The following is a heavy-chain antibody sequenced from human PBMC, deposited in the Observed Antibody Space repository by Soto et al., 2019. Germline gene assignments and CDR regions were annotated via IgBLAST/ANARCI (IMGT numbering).Heavy chain of an antibody. CDR1: GFTFSTYW. J-gene: IGHJ4*02. V-gene: IGHV3-7*01. CDR3: AREGGSSSGRGSDY. Sequence: EVQLVESGGGLVQPGGSLRLSCAASGFTFSTYWMSWARQAPGKGLEWVANIKYDESEKYYVDSVKGRFTISRDNAKKSLYLQINGLRVEDTAVYYGAREGGSSSGRGSDYWGQGTLVTVSS. CDR2: IKYDESEK. D-gene: IGHD6-6*01.